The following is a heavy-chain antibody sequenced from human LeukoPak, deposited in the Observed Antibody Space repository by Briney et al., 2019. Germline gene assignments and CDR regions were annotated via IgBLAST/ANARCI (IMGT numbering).Heavy chain of an antibody. V-gene: IGHV3-23*01. CDR1: GFTFSSYA. CDR2: INGSGGST. D-gene: IGHD3-10*01. Sequence: PGGSLRLSCAASGFTFSSYAMSWVRQAPGKGLEWVSAINGSGGSTYYADSVKGRFTISRDNSKNTLYLQMNSLRAEDTAVYYCAKDRRDLRGAFDIWGQGTMVTVSS. J-gene: IGHJ3*02. CDR3: AKDRRDLRGAFDI.